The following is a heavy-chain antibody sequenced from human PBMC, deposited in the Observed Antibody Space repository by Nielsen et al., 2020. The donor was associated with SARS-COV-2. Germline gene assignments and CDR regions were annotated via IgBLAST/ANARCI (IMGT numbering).Heavy chain of an antibody. CDR2: IYSGGA. D-gene: IGHD7-27*01. V-gene: IGHV3-23*03. J-gene: IGHJ4*02. Sequence: GGSLRLSCAASGFTFSNYAMSWVRQARGKGLEWVSLIYSGGAYYADSVKGRFTISRDNSKNMLYLQMNSLGAEDTAVYYCAREAFNWGLETDFWGQGTLVTVSS. CDR1: GFTFSNYA. CDR3: AREAFNWGLETDF.